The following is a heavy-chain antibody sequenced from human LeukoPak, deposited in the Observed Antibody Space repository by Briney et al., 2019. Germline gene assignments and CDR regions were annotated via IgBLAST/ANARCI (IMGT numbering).Heavy chain of an antibody. CDR2: FYSGGST. D-gene: IGHD2-21*02. J-gene: IGHJ2*01. Sequence: PGGSLRLSCAASGFSVSINYMSWVRQAPGKGLEWVSVFYSGGSTYYADSVKGRFTISRDNSKNTLYLQMNSLRAEDTAVYYCAREVVTAGPTRWYFDLWGRGTLVTVSS. CDR3: AREVVTAGPTRWYFDL. V-gene: IGHV3-53*01. CDR1: GFSVSINY.